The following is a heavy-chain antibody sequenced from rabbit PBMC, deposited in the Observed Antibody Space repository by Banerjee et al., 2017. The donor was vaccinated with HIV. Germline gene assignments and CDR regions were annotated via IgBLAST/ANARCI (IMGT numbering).Heavy chain of an antibody. D-gene: IGHD8-1*01. CDR2: IYAGSSGTN. V-gene: IGHV1S40*01. CDR3: ARDQAGSSYYFNL. CDR1: GFSFSGSQY. Sequence: QSLEESGGDLVKPGASLTLTCTASGFSFSGSQYMCWVRQAPGKGLEWIACIYAGSSGTNYYASWAKGRFTISKTSSTTVTLQMTSLTAADTATYFCARDQAGSSYYFNLWGPGTLVTVS. J-gene: IGHJ4*01.